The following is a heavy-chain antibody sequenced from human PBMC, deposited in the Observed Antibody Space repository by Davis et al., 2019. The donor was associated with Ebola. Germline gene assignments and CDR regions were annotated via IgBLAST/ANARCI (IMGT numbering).Heavy chain of an antibody. Sequence: PGGSLRLSCAASGFTFGDYAMYWVRHAPGKGLEWVSGISWSSSSIAYADSVKGRFTISRDNAKKSLYLEMNNVKLEDAASYYCAKDKGSGYYNEANMNNFYYYYAMNVWGKGTTVTVSS. J-gene: IGHJ6*04. CDR1: GFTFGDYA. CDR3: AKDKGSGYYNEANMNNFYYYYAMNV. V-gene: IGHV3-9*01. CDR2: ISWSSSSI. D-gene: IGHD5-12*01.